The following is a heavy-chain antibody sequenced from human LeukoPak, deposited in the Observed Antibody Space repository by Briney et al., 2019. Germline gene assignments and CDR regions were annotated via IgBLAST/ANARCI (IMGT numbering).Heavy chain of an antibody. Sequence: GGSLRLSCAASGFSFSVYSMTWVRQAPGKGLEWLSYISGSSSPIYYANSVKGRFTISRDNAKNSLYLQMNSLRVEDTAVYYCARDTYSRLDYWGQGTLVTVSS. CDR3: ARDTYSRLDY. D-gene: IGHD6-13*01. J-gene: IGHJ4*02. V-gene: IGHV3-48*01. CDR1: GFSFSVYS. CDR2: ISGSSSPI.